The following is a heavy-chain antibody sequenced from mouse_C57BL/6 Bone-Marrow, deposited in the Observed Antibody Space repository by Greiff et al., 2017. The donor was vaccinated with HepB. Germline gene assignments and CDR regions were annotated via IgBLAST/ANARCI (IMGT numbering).Heavy chain of an antibody. CDR2: IWSGGST. J-gene: IGHJ1*03. V-gene: IGHV2-2*01. CDR1: GFSLTSYG. Sequence: VQRVESGPGLVQPSQSLSITCTVSGFSLTSYGVHWVRQSPGKGLEWLGVIWSGGSTDYNAAFISRLSISKDNSKSQVFFKMNSLQADDTAIYYCARIYYDYDGYFDVWGTGTTVTVSS. CDR3: ARIYYDYDGYFDV. D-gene: IGHD2-4*01.